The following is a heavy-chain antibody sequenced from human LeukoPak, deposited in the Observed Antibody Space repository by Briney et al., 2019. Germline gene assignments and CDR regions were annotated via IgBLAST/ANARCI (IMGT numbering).Heavy chain of an antibody. J-gene: IGHJ4*02. D-gene: IGHD3-16*02. V-gene: IGHV3-23*01. CDR1: GFTFSSYA. Sequence: GGSLRLSCAASGFTFSSYAMSRVRQAPGKGLEWVSAISGSGGSTYYADSVKGRFTISRDNSKNTLYLQMNSLRAEDTAVYYCAKVQYDYVWGSYRYGAFDYWGQGTLVTVSS. CDR2: ISGSGGST. CDR3: AKVQYDYVWGSYRYGAFDY.